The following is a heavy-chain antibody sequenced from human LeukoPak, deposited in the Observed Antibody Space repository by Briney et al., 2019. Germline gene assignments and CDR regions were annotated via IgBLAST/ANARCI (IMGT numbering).Heavy chain of an antibody. CDR2: ISGNGGST. Sequence: RGSLRLSCAASGFNFINYAMTWVRQAPGKGLEGVSGISGNGGSTYYADSVKGRFTISRDNSKNTLYLQMNSLRVEDTAVYYCAKGGGYDTRVHYCDSWGRGTLVTVSS. J-gene: IGHJ4*02. CDR1: GFNFINYA. V-gene: IGHV3-23*01. D-gene: IGHD5-12*01. CDR3: AKGGGYDTRVHYCDS.